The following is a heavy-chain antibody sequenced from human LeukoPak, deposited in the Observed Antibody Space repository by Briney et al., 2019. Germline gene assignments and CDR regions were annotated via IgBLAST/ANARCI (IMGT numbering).Heavy chain of an antibody. CDR3: ARDQGGPEVFFDY. CDR2: IYYSGST. D-gene: IGHD2-15*01. Sequence: SETLSLTCTVSGGSISSYYWSWIRQPPGKGLEWIGYIYYSGSTNYNPSLKSRVTISVDTSKNQFSLKLSSVTAADTAVYYCARDQGGPEVFFDYWGQGTLVTVSS. V-gene: IGHV4-59*01. CDR1: GGSISSYY. J-gene: IGHJ4*02.